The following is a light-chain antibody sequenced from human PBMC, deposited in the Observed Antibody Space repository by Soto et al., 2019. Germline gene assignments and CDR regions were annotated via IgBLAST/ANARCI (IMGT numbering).Light chain of an antibody. V-gene: IGLV2-14*01. CDR2: DVS. J-gene: IGLJ2*01. CDR1: SSDVGGYNY. CDR3: SSYTSSSTLDVV. Sequence: QSVLTQPASVSGSPRQSITISCTGTSSDVGGYNYVSWYQQHPGKAPKLMIYDVSNRPSGVSNRFSGSKSGNTVSLTISGLRAEDEADYYCSSYTSSSTLDVVFGGGTQLTVL.